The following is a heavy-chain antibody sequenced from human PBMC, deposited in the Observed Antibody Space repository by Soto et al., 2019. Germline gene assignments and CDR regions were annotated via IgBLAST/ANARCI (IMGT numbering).Heavy chain of an antibody. CDR2: INHSGST. CDR1: GGSFSGYY. V-gene: IGHV4-34*01. CDR3: ARGVRLMVYATGLTFDY. J-gene: IGHJ4*02. Sequence: PSETLSLTCAVYGGSFSGYYWSWIRQPPGKGLEWIGEINHSGSTNYNPSLKSRVTISVDTSKNQFSLKLSSVTAADTAVYYCARGVRLMVYATGLTFDYWGQGTPVTVSS. D-gene: IGHD2-8*01.